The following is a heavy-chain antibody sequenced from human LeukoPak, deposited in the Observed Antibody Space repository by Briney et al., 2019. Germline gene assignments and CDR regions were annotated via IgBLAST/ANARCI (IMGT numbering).Heavy chain of an antibody. V-gene: IGHV3-53*01. CDR1: GFTVSSNY. J-gene: IGHJ4*02. CDR3: AGSDYGDSVFDY. Sequence: GGSLRLSWAASGFTVSSNYMSWVRQAPGKGLEWVSVIYSGGSTYYADSVKGRFTISRDNSKNTLYLQMNSLRAEDTAVYYCAGSDYGDSVFDYWGQGTLVTVSS. CDR2: IYSGGST. D-gene: IGHD4-17*01.